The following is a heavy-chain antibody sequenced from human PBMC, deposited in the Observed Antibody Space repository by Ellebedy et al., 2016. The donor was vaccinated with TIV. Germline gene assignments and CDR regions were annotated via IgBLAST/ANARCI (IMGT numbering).Heavy chain of an antibody. CDR2: VGTRSTSI. J-gene: IGHJ3*01. D-gene: IGHD1-26*01. Sequence: GESLKISXAASGFTFDSYGFNWVRQAPGKGLEWVAYVGTRSTSIYYADSVKGRFTISRDNAKNSLYLQMSSLRDEDTAVYYCARVLDTVGDDAFDFWGQGTMVTVSS. CDR3: ARVLDTVGDDAFDF. CDR1: GFTFDSYG. V-gene: IGHV3-48*02.